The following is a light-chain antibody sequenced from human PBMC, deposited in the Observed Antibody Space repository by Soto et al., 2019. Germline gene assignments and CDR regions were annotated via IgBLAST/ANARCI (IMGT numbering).Light chain of an antibody. CDR2: DSS. CDR3: QQYDSSRPWT. CDR1: QSLSSNF. Sequence: EIVLTQSPATLFLSPGERAPLSCRGSQSLSSNFLAWYQQKPAQPPRLXXYDSSIRANGIPARFSGIGSWTGLTLTINRLEPEDFSVYYCQQYDSSRPWTFGQGTKVDIK. V-gene: IGKV3-20*01. J-gene: IGKJ1*01.